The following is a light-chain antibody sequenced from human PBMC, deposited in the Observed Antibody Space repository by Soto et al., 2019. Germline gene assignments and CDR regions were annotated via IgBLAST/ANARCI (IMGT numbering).Light chain of an antibody. CDR1: SSNIGNNY. Sequence: QSVLTQPPSVSAAPGQKVTISCSGSSSNIGNNYVSWYQQLPGTAPKLLIYENNKRPSGIPDRFSGSKSGTSATLGITGLQTGDEADYYYGTWDSSLSGVFGGGTKLTVL. CDR3: GTWDSSLSGV. J-gene: IGLJ3*02. CDR2: ENN. V-gene: IGLV1-51*02.